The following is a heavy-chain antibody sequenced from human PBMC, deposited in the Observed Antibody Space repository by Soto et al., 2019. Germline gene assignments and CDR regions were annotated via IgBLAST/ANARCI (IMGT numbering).Heavy chain of an antibody. CDR1: GYSFTSYW. CDR2: IDPSDSYT. Sequence: PGESLKISCKGSGYSFTSYWISWLRQMPGKGLEWVGRIDPSDSYTNYSPSFQGHVTISADKSISTAYLQWSSLKASDTAMYYYARLGDFDWPPPGDYWGQGTLVTVSS. V-gene: IGHV5-10-1*01. D-gene: IGHD3-9*01. J-gene: IGHJ4*02. CDR3: ARLGDFDWPPPGDY.